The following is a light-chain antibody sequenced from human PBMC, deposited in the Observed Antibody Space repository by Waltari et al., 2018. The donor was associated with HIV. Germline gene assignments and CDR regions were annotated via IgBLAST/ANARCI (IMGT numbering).Light chain of an antibody. CDR2: SNN. CDR1: SSNIGSDT. CDR3: AAWDDSLNVV. J-gene: IGLJ2*01. Sequence: QSVLTQPPSASGTPGQRVTISCSGSSSNIGSDTVNWYHQLPGTAPNLPIFSNNQRPSGVPDRFSGSKSGTSASLAISGLQSEDEADYYCAAWDDSLNVVFGGGTKLTVL. V-gene: IGLV1-44*01.